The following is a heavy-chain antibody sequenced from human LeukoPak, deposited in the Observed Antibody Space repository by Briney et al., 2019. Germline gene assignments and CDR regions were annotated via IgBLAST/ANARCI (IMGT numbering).Heavy chain of an antibody. CDR1: GFSLTGYW. V-gene: IGHV3-74*01. CDR3: ARDKFGGMDV. J-gene: IGHJ6*04. D-gene: IGHD3-10*01. Sequence: GGSLRLSCAASGFSLTGYWIHWVRRVPGKGLVWLSCINGDGSKIDYADSVKGRFSVSRDNADNTVYVQMNSLRVEDTAVYYCARDKFGGMDVWGKGTTVTVSS. CDR2: INGDGSKI.